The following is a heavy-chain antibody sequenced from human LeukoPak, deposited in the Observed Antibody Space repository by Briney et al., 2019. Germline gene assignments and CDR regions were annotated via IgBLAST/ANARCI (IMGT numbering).Heavy chain of an antibody. CDR1: GYSISSGYY. V-gene: IGHV4-38-2*02. J-gene: IGHJ4*02. CDR3: ARGPPGCSGGSCYPGAYFDY. Sequence: PSETLSLTCTVSGYSISSGYYWGWIRQPPGKGLEWIGSMYHSGNTYFNPSLKSRVTISVDTSKNQFSLKLSSVTAADTAVYYCARGPPGCSGGSCYPGAYFDYWGQGTLVTVSS. D-gene: IGHD2-15*01. CDR2: MYHSGNT.